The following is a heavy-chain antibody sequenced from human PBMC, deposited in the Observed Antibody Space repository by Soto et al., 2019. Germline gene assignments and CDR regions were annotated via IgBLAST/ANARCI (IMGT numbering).Heavy chain of an antibody. CDR2: ISYDGSNK. CDR1: GFTFSSYA. D-gene: IGHD5-18*01. Sequence: LRLSFAASGFTFSSYAMHWVRQAPGKGLEWVAVISYDGSNKYYADSVKGRFTISRDNSKNTLYLQMNSLRAEDTAVYYCARDMDTAMVNDAFDIWGQGTMVTVSS. CDR3: ARDMDTAMVNDAFDI. V-gene: IGHV3-30-3*01. J-gene: IGHJ3*02.